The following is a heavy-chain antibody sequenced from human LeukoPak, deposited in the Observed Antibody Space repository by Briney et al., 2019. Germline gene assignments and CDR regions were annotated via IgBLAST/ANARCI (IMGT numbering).Heavy chain of an antibody. Sequence: GGALRHSRVASGFTFSSYAMSWVRAAPGRGREWVSAISGSCGSTYYAYSVKGRFTISRDNSKNTLYLQMNSLRAEDTAVYYCAKEGLIVVVPAAMGDYWGQGTLVTVSS. CDR1: GFTFSSYA. D-gene: IGHD2-2*01. CDR3: AKEGLIVVVPAAMGDY. J-gene: IGHJ4*02. V-gene: IGHV3-23*01. CDR2: ISGSCGST.